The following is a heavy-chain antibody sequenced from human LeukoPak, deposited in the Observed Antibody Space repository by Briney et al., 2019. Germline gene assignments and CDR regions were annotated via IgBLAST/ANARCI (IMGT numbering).Heavy chain of an antibody. Sequence: PSETLSLTCTVSGGPISSSSYYWGWIRQPPGKGLEWIGSIYYSGSTYYNPSLKSRVTISVDTSKNQFSLKLSSVTAADTAVYYCARLGCSSTSCYSLGYYYMDVWGKGTAVTVSS. CDR1: GGPISSSSYY. D-gene: IGHD2-2*01. V-gene: IGHV4-39*01. CDR2: IYYSGST. J-gene: IGHJ6*03. CDR3: ARLGCSSTSCYSLGYYYMDV.